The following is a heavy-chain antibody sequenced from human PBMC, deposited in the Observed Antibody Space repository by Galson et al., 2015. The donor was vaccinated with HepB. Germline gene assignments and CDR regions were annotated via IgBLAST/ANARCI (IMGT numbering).Heavy chain of an antibody. Sequence: KVSCKASGYTFTSYYMHWVRQAPGQGLEWMGIIYPSDSDTRYSPSFQGQVTISADKSITTAYLQWSSLKASDTAMYYCARPSYYGSGSYYVADWGQGTLVTVSS. CDR1: GYTFTSYY. CDR3: ARPSYYGSGSYYVAD. J-gene: IGHJ4*02. V-gene: IGHV5-51*01. CDR2: IYPSDSDT. D-gene: IGHD3-10*01.